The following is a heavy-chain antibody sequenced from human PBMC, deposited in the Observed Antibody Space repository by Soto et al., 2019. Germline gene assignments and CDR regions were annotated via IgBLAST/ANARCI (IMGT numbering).Heavy chain of an antibody. D-gene: IGHD3-22*01. V-gene: IGHV4-59*01. Sequence: SETLSLTCTVSGGSISSYYWSWIRQPPGKGLEWIGYIYYSGSTNYNPSLKSRVTISVDTSKNQFSLKLSSVTAADTAVYYCAGGRDYDDSRGYYHYYYCMDVWGQGTTVTVSS. J-gene: IGHJ6*02. CDR2: IYYSGST. CDR1: GGSISSYY. CDR3: AGGRDYDDSRGYYHYYYCMDV.